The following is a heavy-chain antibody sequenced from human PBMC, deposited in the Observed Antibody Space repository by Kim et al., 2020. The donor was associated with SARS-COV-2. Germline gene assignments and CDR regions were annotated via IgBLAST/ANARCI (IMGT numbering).Heavy chain of an antibody. CDR2: IYYSGST. D-gene: IGHD6-13*01. CDR1: GGSISSYY. Sequence: SETLSLTCTVSGGSISSYYWSWIRQPPGKGLEWIGYIYYSGSTNYNPSLKSRVTISVDTSKNQFSLKLSSVTAADTAVYYCARDTAAAGPERGMDVWGQGTTVTVSS. J-gene: IGHJ6*02. V-gene: IGHV4-59*01. CDR3: ARDTAAAGPERGMDV.